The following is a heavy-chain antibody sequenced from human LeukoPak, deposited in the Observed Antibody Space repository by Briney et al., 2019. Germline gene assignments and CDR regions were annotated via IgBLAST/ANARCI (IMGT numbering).Heavy chain of an antibody. CDR2: ISPRGST. Sequence: SETLSLTCAVSGASISSSNWWSWVRQPPGKGLEWIGEISPRGSTIYNPSLKSRLTISVDRSQNQFSLKLSSVTAADTAVYYCASVGDSYYMYYWGQGTLVTVSS. D-gene: IGHD1-26*01. V-gene: IGHV4-4*02. CDR1: GASISSSNW. J-gene: IGHJ4*02. CDR3: ASVGDSYYMYY.